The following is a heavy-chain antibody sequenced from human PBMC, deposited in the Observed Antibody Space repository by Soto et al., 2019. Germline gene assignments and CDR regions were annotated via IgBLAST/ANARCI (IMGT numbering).Heavy chain of an antibody. J-gene: IGHJ6*02. V-gene: IGHV3-21*01. CDR1: GFTFSSYS. CDR3: ARVGCSGGSCYYYYYYGMDV. CDR2: ISSSSSYI. D-gene: IGHD2-15*01. Sequence: PGGSLRLSCAASGFTFSSYSMNWVRQAPGKGLEWVSSISSSSSYIYYADSVKGRFTISRDNAKNSLYLQMNSLRAEDTAVYYCARVGCSGGSCYYYYYYGMDVWGQGTTVTVSS.